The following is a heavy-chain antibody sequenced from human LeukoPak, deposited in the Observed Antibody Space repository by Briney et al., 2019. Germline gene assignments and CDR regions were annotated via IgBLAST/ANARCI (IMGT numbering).Heavy chain of an antibody. Sequence: GGSLRLSCAASGFTFSSYEMNWVRQAPGKGLEWVANIKQDGSEKYYVDSVKGRFTISRDNAKNSLYLQMNSLRAEDTAVYYCARDLYRIVVVPHYFDYWGQGTLVTVSS. CDR2: IKQDGSEK. J-gene: IGHJ4*02. V-gene: IGHV3-7*01. D-gene: IGHD3-22*01. CDR3: ARDLYRIVVVPHYFDY. CDR1: GFTFSSYE.